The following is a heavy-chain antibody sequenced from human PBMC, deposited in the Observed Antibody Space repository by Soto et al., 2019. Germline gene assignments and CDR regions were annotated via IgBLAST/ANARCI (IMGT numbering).Heavy chain of an antibody. V-gene: IGHV1-18*01. CDR3: ARLYMALDY. CDR2: ISAYNGNT. J-gene: IGHJ4*02. CDR1: GYSFTSYG. Sequence: ASVKVSCKASGYSFTSYGISWVRQAPGQGLEWMGWISAYNGNTNYAQKLQGRVTMTTDTSTSTAYMELRSVTAADTAVYYCARLYMALDYWGQGSLVTVSS. D-gene: IGHD2-2*02.